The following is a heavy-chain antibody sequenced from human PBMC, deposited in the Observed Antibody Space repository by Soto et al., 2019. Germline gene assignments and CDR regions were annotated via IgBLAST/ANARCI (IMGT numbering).Heavy chain of an antibody. D-gene: IGHD6-19*01. Sequence: LRLSCIASEFTFISSFMGWVRQAPGKGLEWVANINQDGSGTYYVDSVKGRFTISRDNAKNSLYLQMNSLRAEDTVVYYCARCFRGSGRYFFDHWGQGTLVTVSS. V-gene: IGHV3-7*03. CDR1: EFTFISSF. CDR3: ARCFRGSGRYFFDH. CDR2: INQDGSGT. J-gene: IGHJ4*02.